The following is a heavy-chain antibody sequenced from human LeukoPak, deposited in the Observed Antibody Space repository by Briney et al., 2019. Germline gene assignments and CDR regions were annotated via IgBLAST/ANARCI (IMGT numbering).Heavy chain of an antibody. D-gene: IGHD4-17*01. J-gene: IGHJ5*02. CDR3: AKTTVDWFDP. Sequence: GGSLRLSCAASGLNVSDSYMTWVRQAPGKGLEWVSVIYSGGTTYYADSVKGRFTISRDNSKNTLYLQMNSLRAEDTAVYYCAKTTVDWFDPWGQGTLVTVSS. CDR1: GLNVSDSY. CDR2: IYSGGTT. V-gene: IGHV3-53*01.